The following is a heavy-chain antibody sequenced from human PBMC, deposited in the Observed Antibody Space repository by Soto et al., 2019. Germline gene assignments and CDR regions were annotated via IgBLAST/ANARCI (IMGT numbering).Heavy chain of an antibody. CDR2: ISYDGSNK. Sequence: QVQLVESGGGVVQPGRSLRLSCAASGFTFSSYAMHWVRQAPGKGLEWVSFISYDGSNKSYADSVKGRFAISRDNSKNTVYLQMNSLRAEDTAVYYCARDRSMIVVVPGYWGQGTLVTVSS. CDR1: GFTFSSYA. D-gene: IGHD3-22*01. J-gene: IGHJ4*02. CDR3: ARDRSMIVVVPGY. V-gene: IGHV3-30*09.